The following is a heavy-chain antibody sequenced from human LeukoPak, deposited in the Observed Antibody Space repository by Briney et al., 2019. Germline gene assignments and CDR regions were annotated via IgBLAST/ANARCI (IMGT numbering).Heavy chain of an antibody. J-gene: IGHJ4*02. Sequence: GGSLRLSCAASGFTLSSYAMHWVRQAPGKGLEYVSAISSNGGSTYYANSVKGRFTISRDNSKNTVYLQTGSLRPEDMAVYYCARDRWGYPNYLDYWGQGTLVTVSS. V-gene: IGHV3-64*01. D-gene: IGHD4-23*01. CDR1: GFTLSSYA. CDR3: ARDRWGYPNYLDY. CDR2: ISSNGGST.